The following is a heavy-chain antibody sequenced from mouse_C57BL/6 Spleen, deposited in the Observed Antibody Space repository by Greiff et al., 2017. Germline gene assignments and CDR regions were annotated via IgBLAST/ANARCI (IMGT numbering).Heavy chain of an antibody. Sequence: QVQLQQSGPELVKPGASVKISCKASGYAFSSSWMNWVKQRPGKGLEWIGRIYPGDGDTNYNGKFKGKATLTADKSSSTAYMQLSSLTSEDSAVSFCASSTGTQGYFDYWGQGTTLTVSS. CDR1: GYAFSSSW. CDR3: ASSTGTQGYFDY. CDR2: IYPGDGDT. V-gene: IGHV1-82*01. J-gene: IGHJ2*01. D-gene: IGHD4-1*02.